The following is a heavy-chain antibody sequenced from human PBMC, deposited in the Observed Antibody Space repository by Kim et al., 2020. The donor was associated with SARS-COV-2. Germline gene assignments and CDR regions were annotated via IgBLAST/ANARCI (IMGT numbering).Heavy chain of an antibody. CDR2: IIPIFGTA. Sequence: SVKVSCKASGGTFSSYAISWVRQAPGQGLEWMGGIIPIFGTANYAQKFQGRVTITADESTSTAYMELSSLRSEDTAVYYCARGVSYYDSSGTAPRDYAFDIWGQGTMVTVSS. D-gene: IGHD3-22*01. CDR1: GGTFSSYA. V-gene: IGHV1-69*13. J-gene: IGHJ3*02. CDR3: ARGVSYYDSSGTAPRDYAFDI.